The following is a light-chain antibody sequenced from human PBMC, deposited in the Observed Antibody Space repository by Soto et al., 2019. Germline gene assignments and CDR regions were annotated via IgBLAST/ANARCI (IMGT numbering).Light chain of an antibody. CDR1: SRDVDAYDF. V-gene: IGLV2-11*01. J-gene: IGLJ1*01. CDR2: EVS. Sequence: SVLTQPRSVSGSPGQSVAISCTGTSRDVDAYDFVSWYQHHPGKAPKLIISEVSKRPSGVSHRFSGSKSGNTASLTISGLQAEDEADYFCCSFAGSLYVFGTGTKVTVL. CDR3: CSFAGSLYV.